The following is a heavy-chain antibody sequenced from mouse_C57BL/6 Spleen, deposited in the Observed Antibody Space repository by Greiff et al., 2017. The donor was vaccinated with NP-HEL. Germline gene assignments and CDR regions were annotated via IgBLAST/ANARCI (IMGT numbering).Heavy chain of an antibody. CDR3: ARREGLRRTEYYFDY. D-gene: IGHD2-2*01. CDR1: GFTFSDYG. J-gene: IGHJ2*01. V-gene: IGHV5-17*01. CDR2: ISSGSSTI. Sequence: DVMLVESGGGLVKPGGSLKLSCAASGFTFSDYGMHWVRQAPEKGLEWVAYISSGSSTIYYADTVKGRFTISRDNAKNTLFLQMTSLRSEDTAMYYCARREGLRRTEYYFDYWGQGTTLTVSS.